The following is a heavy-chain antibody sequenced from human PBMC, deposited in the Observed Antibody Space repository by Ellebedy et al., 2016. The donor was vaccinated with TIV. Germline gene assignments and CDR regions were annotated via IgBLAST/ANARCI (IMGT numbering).Heavy chain of an antibody. CDR2: INYRGST. CDR3: ARGPLRYFDWVYYYHGMDV. J-gene: IGHJ6*02. CDR1: GGSISSSY. Sequence: MPSETLSLTCTVSGGSISSSYWRWIPQSPGKGLEWIGYINYRGSTNYNPSLKSRTTISIDTTKNQYSLRLNSVTAADTAVYYCARGPLRYFDWVYYYHGMDVWGQGTTVTVSS. D-gene: IGHD3-9*01. V-gene: IGHV4-59*12.